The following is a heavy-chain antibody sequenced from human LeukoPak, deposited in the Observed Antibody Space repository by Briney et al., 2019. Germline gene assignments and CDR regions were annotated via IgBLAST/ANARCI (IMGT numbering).Heavy chain of an antibody. CDR2: INSDGSST. CDR1: GFTFSSYW. D-gene: IGHD1-26*01. CDR3: ARGSSADYHEWELLYY. J-gene: IGHJ4*02. V-gene: IGHV3-74*01. Sequence: GGSLRLSCAASGFTFSSYWMHWVRQAPGKGLVWVSRINSDGSSTSYADSVKGRFTISRDNAKNTLYLQMNSLRAEDTAVYYCARGSSADYHEWELLYYWGQGTLVTVSS.